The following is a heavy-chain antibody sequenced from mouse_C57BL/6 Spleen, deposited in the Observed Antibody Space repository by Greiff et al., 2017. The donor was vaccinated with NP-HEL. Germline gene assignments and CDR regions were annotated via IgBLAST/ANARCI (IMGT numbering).Heavy chain of an antibody. V-gene: IGHV1-15*01. CDR1: GYTFTDYE. J-gene: IGHJ3*01. D-gene: IGHD1-1*01. CDR2: IDPETGGT. Sequence: VQGVESGAELVRPGASVTLSCKASGYTFTDYEMHWVKQTPVHGLEWIGAIDPETGGTAYNQKFKGKAILTADKSSSTAYMELRSLTSEDSAVYYCTRRAVVATDWFAYWGQGTLVTVSA. CDR3: TRRAVVATDWFAY.